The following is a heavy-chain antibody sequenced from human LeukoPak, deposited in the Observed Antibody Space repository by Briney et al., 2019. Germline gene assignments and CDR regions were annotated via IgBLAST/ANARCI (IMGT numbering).Heavy chain of an antibody. Sequence: PSETLSLTCTVSGDSISSYYWSWIRQPPGKGLEWIGYIYYSGSTNYNPSLKSRVTISVDTSKNQFSLNLTSVTAADTAFYYCASAALGGWFAPWGQGTLVTVSS. CDR2: IYYSGST. CDR3: ASAALGGWFAP. V-gene: IGHV4-59*01. J-gene: IGHJ5*02. CDR1: GDSISSYY.